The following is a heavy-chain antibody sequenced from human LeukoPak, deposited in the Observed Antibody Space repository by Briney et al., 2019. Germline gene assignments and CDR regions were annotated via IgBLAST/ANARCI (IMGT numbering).Heavy chain of an antibody. V-gene: IGHV3-74*01. CDR3: VTLTMAVSEHAFDL. D-gene: IGHD4/OR15-4a*01. CDR2: INPDGTST. Sequence: GGSLRLSCAASGFTFNTYWVHWVRQAAGKGLLWVSRINPDGTSTSHADFVKGRFSISGDNAENTVSLQMNSLRAEDTAVYYCVTLTMAVSEHAFDLWGQGTVVTVSP. CDR1: GFTFNTYW. J-gene: IGHJ3*01.